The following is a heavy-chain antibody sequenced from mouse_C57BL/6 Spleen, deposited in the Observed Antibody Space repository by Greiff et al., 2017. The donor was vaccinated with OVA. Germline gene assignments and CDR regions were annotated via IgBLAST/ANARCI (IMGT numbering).Heavy chain of an antibody. CDR2: IRLKSDNYAT. Sequence: EVKLVESGGGLVQPGGSMKLSCVASGFTFSNYWMNWVRQSPEKGLEWVAQIRLKSDNYATHYAESVKGRFTISRDDSKSSVYLQMNNLRAEDTGIYYCLRGLASWFAYWGQGTLVTVSA. D-gene: IGHD1-1*01. V-gene: IGHV6-3*01. CDR3: LRGLASWFAY. CDR1: GFTFSNYW. J-gene: IGHJ3*01.